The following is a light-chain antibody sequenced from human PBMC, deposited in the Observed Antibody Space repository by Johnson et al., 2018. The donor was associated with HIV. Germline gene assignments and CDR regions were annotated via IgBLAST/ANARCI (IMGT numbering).Light chain of an antibody. Sequence: QSVLTQPPSVSAAPGQKVTISCSGSSSNIGNNYVSRYQQLPGTAPKLLIYENNKRPSGIPDRFSGSKSGTSATLGITGLQTGDEADYYCGTWESGLGAVYVFGPWTKVTVL. CDR1: SSNIGNNY. CDR2: ENN. CDR3: GTWESGLGAVYV. V-gene: IGLV1-51*02. J-gene: IGLJ1*01.